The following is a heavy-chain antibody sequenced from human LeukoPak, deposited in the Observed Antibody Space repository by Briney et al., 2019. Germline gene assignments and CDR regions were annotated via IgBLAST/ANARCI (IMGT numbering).Heavy chain of an antibody. CDR2: IYYSGST. D-gene: IGHD3-9*01. J-gene: IGHJ4*02. CDR1: GGSISSYY. CDR3: ARGFTYYDILTGYDYYFDY. Sequence: PSETLSLTRTVSGGSISSYYWSWIRQPPGKGLEWIGYIYYSGSTNYNPSLKSRVTISVDTSKNQFSLKLSSVTAADTAVYYCARGFTYYDILTGYDYYFDYWGQGTLVTVSS. V-gene: IGHV4-59*01.